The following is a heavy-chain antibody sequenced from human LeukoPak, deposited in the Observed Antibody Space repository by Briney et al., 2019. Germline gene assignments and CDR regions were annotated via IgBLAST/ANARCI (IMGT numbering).Heavy chain of an antibody. J-gene: IGHJ4*02. CDR1: GYTFTDCY. Sequence: GATVKISCKASGYTFTDCYMHWVQQAPGKGLEWMGRVDPEDGETIYAEKFQGRVTITADTSTDTAYMELSSLRSEDTAVYYCATGSGGSAFGVAYWGQGTLVTVSS. CDR3: ATGSGGSAFGVAY. CDR2: VDPEDGET. D-gene: IGHD3-3*01. V-gene: IGHV1-69-2*01.